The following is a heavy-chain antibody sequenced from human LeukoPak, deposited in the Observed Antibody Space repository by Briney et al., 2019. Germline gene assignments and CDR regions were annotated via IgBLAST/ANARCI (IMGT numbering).Heavy chain of an antibody. D-gene: IGHD3-22*01. CDR1: GFTFSSYA. J-gene: IGHJ3*02. V-gene: IGHV3-23*01. CDR2: ISGSGGST. Sequence: SGGSLRLSCAASGFTFSSYAMSWVRQAPGKGLEWVSAISGSGGSTYYADSVKGRFTISRDNSKNTLYLQMNSLRAEDTAVYYCANLGYYDSSGYYYVYDAFDIWGQGTMVTVSS. CDR3: ANLGYYDSSGYYYVYDAFDI.